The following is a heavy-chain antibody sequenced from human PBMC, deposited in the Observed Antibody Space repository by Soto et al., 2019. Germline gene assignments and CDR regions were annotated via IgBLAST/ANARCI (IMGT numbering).Heavy chain of an antibody. CDR3: ARPPGYISDWYYFDL. D-gene: IGHD3-9*01. V-gene: IGHV3-23*01. J-gene: IGHJ4*02. CDR2: ISGSGGST. CDR1: GFTFGSYA. Sequence: GGSLRLSCAASGFTFGSYAMSWVRQAPGKGLEWVSAISGSGGSTYYADSVKGRFTISRDNSKNTLYLQMSSLMSEDTAVYYCARPPGYISDWYYFDLWGQGTQVTVSS.